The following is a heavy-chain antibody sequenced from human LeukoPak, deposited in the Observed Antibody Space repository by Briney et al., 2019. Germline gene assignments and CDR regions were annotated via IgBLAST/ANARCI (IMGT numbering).Heavy chain of an antibody. CDR3: ANGEGYCSGGSCYSGY. Sequence: GGSLRLSCAASGFTFSSYGMSWVRQAPGKGLEWVSTISSSGGFTYYADSVKGRFTISRDNSKNTLYLQMNSLRAEDTAVYYCANGEGYCSGGSCYSGYWGQGTLVTVSS. J-gene: IGHJ4*02. D-gene: IGHD2-15*01. CDR1: GFTFSSYG. V-gene: IGHV3-23*01. CDR2: ISSSGGFT.